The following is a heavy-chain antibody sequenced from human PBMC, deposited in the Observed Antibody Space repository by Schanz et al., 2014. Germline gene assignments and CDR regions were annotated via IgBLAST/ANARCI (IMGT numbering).Heavy chain of an antibody. Sequence: VQLVESGGGLVQPGGSLRLSCTASGFPFSDYFMAWIRQPPGRGLEWVSYIGNGGVTIYYADSVKGRFTISRDNSKNTVYLQMNSLRAEDTAVYYCARDHTTESYYSAGPPIDYWGQGTLLTVSS. CDR3: ARDHTTESYYSAGPPIDY. CDR1: GFPFSDYF. D-gene: IGHD1-26*01. J-gene: IGHJ4*02. CDR2: IGNGGVTI. V-gene: IGHV3-11*04.